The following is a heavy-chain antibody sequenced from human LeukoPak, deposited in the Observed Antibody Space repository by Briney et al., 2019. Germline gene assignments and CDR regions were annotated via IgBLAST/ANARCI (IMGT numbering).Heavy chain of an antibody. CDR2: IKQDGSEK. CDR3: ARDRTWYSSGWYPPDY. D-gene: IGHD6-19*01. CDR1: GFTFSSYA. Sequence: GGSLRLSCAASGFTFSSYAISWVRQAPGKGLEWVANIKQDGSEKYYVDSVKGRFTISRDNAKNSLYLQMNSLRAEDTAVYYCARDRTWYSSGWYPPDYWGQGTLVTVSS. V-gene: IGHV3-7*01. J-gene: IGHJ4*02.